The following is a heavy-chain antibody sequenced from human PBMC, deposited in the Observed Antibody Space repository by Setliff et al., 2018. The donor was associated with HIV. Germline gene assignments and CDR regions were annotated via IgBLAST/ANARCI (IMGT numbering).Heavy chain of an antibody. CDR1: GFVFSDHS. D-gene: IGHD6-13*01. J-gene: IGHJ4*02. Sequence: GGSLRLSCAASGFVFSDHSLHWVRQAPGEGLEWLSYISATGTTVSYADSVRGRFTISRDNAKNSLYLQMNSLRAEDTAVYYCARDSSSWYEFYFDCWGQGTLVTVSS. CDR3: ARDSSSWYEFYFDC. V-gene: IGHV3-48*04. CDR2: ISATGTTV.